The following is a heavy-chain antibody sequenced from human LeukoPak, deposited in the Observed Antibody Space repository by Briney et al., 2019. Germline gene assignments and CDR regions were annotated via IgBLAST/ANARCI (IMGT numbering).Heavy chain of an antibody. CDR1: GYTFRQYS. CDR3: ARAFQSLGGLSLPDY. D-gene: IGHD3-16*02. CDR2: IHPSTGNP. Sequence: ASVIVSCKASGYTFRQYSISRVRQAPGKGLEWMGWIHPSTGNPTYAQGFTGRFVFSLDTSVSTTYLQISSLKAEDTAVYFCARAFQSLGGLSLPDYWGQGTLLTVSS. V-gene: IGHV7-4-1*02. J-gene: IGHJ4*02.